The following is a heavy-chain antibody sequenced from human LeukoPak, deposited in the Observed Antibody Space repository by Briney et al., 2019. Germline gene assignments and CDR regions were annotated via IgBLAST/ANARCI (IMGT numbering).Heavy chain of an antibody. D-gene: IGHD2-15*01. CDR2: ISPNSGGT. CDR3: ARDLMVGAADGDF. Sequence: ASVKVSCKASGHTLSGSYMHWVRQAPGQGLEWMGWISPNSGGTNYAQKFQGRVTMTRDTSISTAYMELSRLRSDDTAVYYCARDLMVGAADGDFWGQGTLVAVSS. CDR1: GHTLSGSY. V-gene: IGHV1-2*02. J-gene: IGHJ4*02.